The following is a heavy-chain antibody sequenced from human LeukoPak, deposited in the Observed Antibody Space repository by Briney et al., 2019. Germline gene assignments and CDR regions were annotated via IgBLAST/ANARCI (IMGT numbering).Heavy chain of an antibody. CDR3: AKIAAAGTYFDY. Sequence: AGGSLRLSCVASGFTFRSYGMPWVRQAPGKGLERVAFIGYDGRDNFNADSVKGRFTISRDNSKNTVDLQMISLRAEDTAVYYCAKIAAAGTYFDYWGQGTLVTVSS. CDR2: IGYDGRDN. V-gene: IGHV3-30*02. CDR1: GFTFRSYG. D-gene: IGHD6-13*01. J-gene: IGHJ4*02.